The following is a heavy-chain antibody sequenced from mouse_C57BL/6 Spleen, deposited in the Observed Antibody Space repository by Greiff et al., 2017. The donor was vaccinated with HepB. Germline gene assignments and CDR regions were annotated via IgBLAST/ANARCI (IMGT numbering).Heavy chain of an antibody. J-gene: IGHJ3*01. Sequence: QVQLRQPGAELVRPGTSVKLSCKASGYTFTSYWMHWVKQRPGQGLEWIGVIDPSDSYTNYNQKFKGKATLTVDPSSSTAYMQLSSLTSEDSAVYYCATYGPYWGQGTLVTVSA. D-gene: IGHD1-1*02. CDR2: IDPSDSYT. V-gene: IGHV1-59*01. CDR3: ATYGPY. CDR1: GYTFTSYW.